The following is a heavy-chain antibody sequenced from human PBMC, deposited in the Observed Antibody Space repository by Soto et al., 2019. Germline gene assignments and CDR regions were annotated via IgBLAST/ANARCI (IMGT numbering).Heavy chain of an antibody. V-gene: IGHV1-69*04. CDR3: ARDEVYDFWSGYSGLQGYYFDY. Sequence: SVKVSCKASGGTFSSYTISWVRQAPGQGLEWMGRIIPILGIANYAQKFQGRVTITADKSTSTAYMELSSLRSEDTAVYYCARDEVYDFWSGYSGLQGYYFDYWG. CDR2: IIPILGIA. D-gene: IGHD3-3*01. CDR1: GGTFSSYT. J-gene: IGHJ4*01.